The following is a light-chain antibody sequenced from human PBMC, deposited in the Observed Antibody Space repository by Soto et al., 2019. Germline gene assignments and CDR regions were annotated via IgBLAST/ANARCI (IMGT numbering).Light chain of an antibody. CDR3: SSYAGSSNV. V-gene: IGLV2-8*01. J-gene: IGLJ1*01. Sequence: QSALTQPPSASGSPGPSVALSCTGTSSDVGGYNYVSWYQQRPGKAPKHMIYEVNKRPSGVHDRFSGSKSGNTASLTVSGIQAEDEADYYCSSYAGSSNVFGSGTKLTVL. CDR1: SSDVGGYNY. CDR2: EVN.